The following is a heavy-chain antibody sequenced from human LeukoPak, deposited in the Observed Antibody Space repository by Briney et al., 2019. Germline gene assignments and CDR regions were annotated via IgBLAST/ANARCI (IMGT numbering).Heavy chain of an antibody. J-gene: IGHJ4*02. CDR3: AKGKGSSGWYD. V-gene: IGHV3-23*01. Sequence: GGSLRLSCAASGFTFSTYAMSWVRQAPGRGLEWVSAVSDSGSGTYYADSVKGRFTISRDNTKNTLYLQMTSLRAEDTALYYCAKGKGSSGWYDWGQGTLVTVSS. CDR2: VSDSGSGT. D-gene: IGHD6-19*01. CDR1: GFTFSTYA.